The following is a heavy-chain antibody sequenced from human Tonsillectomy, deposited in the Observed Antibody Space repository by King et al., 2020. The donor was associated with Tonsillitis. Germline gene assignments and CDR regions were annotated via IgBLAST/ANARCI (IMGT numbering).Heavy chain of an antibody. CDR2: IYPGDSDT. D-gene: IGHD3-16*01. J-gene: IGHJ4*02. CDR1: GYSFTSFW. V-gene: IGHV5-51*03. Sequence: VQLVESGAEVKRPGDSLQISCKGSGYSFTSFWIGWVRQLPGKGLEWMGIIYPGDSDTRYSPSFQGQVTISADKSTRTAYVQWSSLKASATDMYYCGRPADDYVPCNYWGQGTLVTVSS. CDR3: GRPADDYVPCNY.